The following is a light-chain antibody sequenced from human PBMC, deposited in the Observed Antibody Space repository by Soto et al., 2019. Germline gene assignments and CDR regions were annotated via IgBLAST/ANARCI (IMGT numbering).Light chain of an antibody. CDR1: SSDVGFYNY. CDR2: EVS. J-gene: IGLJ2*01. V-gene: IGLV2-14*01. Sequence: ALTQPASVSGSPGQSITISCTGTSSDVGFYNYVSWYQQHPGKAPKLMIYEVSNRPSGVSNRFSGSKSANTASLTISGLQAEDEADYYCSSYTSSSTVFGGGTKVTVL. CDR3: SSYTSSSTV.